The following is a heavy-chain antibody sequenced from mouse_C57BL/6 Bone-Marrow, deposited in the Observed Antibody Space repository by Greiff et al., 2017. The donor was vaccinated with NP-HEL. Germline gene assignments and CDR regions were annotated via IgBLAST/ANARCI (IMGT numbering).Heavy chain of an antibody. V-gene: IGHV1-81*01. CDR3: WDWVKFAY. D-gene: IGHD4-1*01. Sequence: QVQLQQSGAELARPGASVKLSCKASGYTFTSYGISWVKQRTGQGLEWIGEIYPRSGNTYYNEKFKGKATLTADKSSSTAYMELRSLTAEDSAVYFCWDWVKFAYWGQGTLVTVSA. J-gene: IGHJ3*01. CDR2: IYPRSGNT. CDR1: GYTFTSYG.